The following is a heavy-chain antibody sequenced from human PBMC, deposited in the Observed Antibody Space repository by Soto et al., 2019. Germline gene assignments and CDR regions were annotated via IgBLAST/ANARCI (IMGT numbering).Heavy chain of an antibody. CDR1: GGTFSSYA. CDR2: IIPIFGTA. Sequence: QVQLVQSGAEVKKPGSSVKVSCKASGGTFSSYAISWVRQAPGQGLEWMGGIIPIFGTANYAQKFQGRVTITADESTSTAYMELSSLRSEDTAVYYCARGFLYGDYEPPTLWFDPWGQGTLVTVSS. J-gene: IGHJ5*02. D-gene: IGHD4-17*01. V-gene: IGHV1-69*01. CDR3: ARGFLYGDYEPPTLWFDP.